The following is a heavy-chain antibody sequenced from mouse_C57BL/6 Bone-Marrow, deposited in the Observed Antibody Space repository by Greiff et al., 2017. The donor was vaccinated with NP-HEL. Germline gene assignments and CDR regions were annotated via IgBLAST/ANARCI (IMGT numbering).Heavy chain of an antibody. CDR1: GYSFTGYF. D-gene: IGHD1-1*01. J-gene: IGHJ4*01. CDR3: AITTAMDY. V-gene: IGHV1-20*01. CDR2: INPYNGDT. Sequence: EVQLQEPGPELVKPGDSVKMSCKASGYSFTGYFMNWVMQSHGKSLEWIGRINPYNGDTFYNQKFKGKATLTVDKSSSTAHMELRSLTSEDSAVYYCAITTAMDYWGQGTSVTVSS.